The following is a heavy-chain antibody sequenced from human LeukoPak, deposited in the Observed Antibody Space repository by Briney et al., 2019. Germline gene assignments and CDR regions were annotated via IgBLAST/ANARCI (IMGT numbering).Heavy chain of an antibody. CDR2: INSDGSSI. Sequence: GGSLRLSCAASGFTFSSYWMHWVRQAPGKGLVWVSRINSDGSSITYADSVKGRFTISRDNSQNMLFLQMNSLRAEDTAVYYCAKDQRFFNVWGKGTTVTVSS. CDR1: GFTFSSYW. D-gene: IGHD3-3*01. J-gene: IGHJ6*04. CDR3: AKDQRFFNV. V-gene: IGHV3-74*03.